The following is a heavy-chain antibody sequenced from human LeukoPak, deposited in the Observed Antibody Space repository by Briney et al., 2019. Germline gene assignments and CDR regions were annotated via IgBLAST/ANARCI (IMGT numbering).Heavy chain of an antibody. CDR2: VSGSGGRT. Sequence: LPGGSLRLSCAASGLTFSNYGMSWVRQSPGKGLEWVSRVSGSGGRTYYADSVKGRFTISRDNSKNTLSLQMNNLRADDTAVYYCAKSYASGSFYDYWGQGTLVTVSS. V-gene: IGHV3-23*01. D-gene: IGHD3-10*01. J-gene: IGHJ4*02. CDR3: AKSYASGSFYDY. CDR1: GLTFSNYG.